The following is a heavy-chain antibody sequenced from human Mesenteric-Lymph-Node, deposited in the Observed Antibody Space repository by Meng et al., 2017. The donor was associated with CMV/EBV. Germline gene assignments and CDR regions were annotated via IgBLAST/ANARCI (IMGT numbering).Heavy chain of an antibody. D-gene: IGHD6-19*01. CDR3: ARRIAVAGNYWYFDL. V-gene: IGHV4-39*01. Sequence: GSSSSCSYYWGWIRQPPGKGLEWIGSIYYSGSTYYNPSLKSRVTISVDTSKNQFSLKLSSVTAADTAVYYCARRIAVAGNYWYFDLWGRGTLVTVSS. J-gene: IGHJ2*01. CDR2: IYYSGST. CDR1: GSSSSCSYY.